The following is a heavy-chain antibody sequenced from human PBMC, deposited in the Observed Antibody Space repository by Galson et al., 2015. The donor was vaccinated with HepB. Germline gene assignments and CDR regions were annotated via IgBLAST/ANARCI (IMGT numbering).Heavy chain of an antibody. CDR2: INPKNGDT. CDR1: GYTFTGYY. D-gene: IGHD1-14*01. CDR3: ARAEGSGGFLDY. Sequence: SVKVSCKASGYTFTGYYMHWVRQAPGHGLEWMGYINPKNGDTNYAQEFQGRVTMTRDTSISIVYMELSRLRSDDTVVYFCARAEGSGGFLDYWGQGTLVTVSS. J-gene: IGHJ4*02. V-gene: IGHV1-2*02.